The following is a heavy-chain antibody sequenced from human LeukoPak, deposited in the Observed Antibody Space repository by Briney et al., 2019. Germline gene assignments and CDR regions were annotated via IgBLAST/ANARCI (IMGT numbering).Heavy chain of an antibody. Sequence: SETLSLTYTVSDGSISSYYWTWIRQPPGKGLGWVGYIYFSGATNYNPSLKSRVTISRDTSKNQVSLKLSSVTAADTAVYFCARVVTTFGVINYFDWWGQGTLVTVSS. CDR2: IYFSGAT. J-gene: IGHJ4*02. V-gene: IGHV4-59*01. D-gene: IGHD3-3*01. CDR3: ARVVTTFGVINYFDW. CDR1: DGSISSYY.